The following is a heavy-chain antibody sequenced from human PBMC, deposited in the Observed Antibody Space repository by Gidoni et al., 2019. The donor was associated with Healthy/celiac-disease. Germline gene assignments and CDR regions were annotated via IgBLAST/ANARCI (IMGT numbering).Heavy chain of an antibody. Sequence: QVQLVQSGAEVKKPGASVKVSCKVSGYPLTELSMHWVRQAPGNGLEWMGGFEPEDGETIYAQKFQGRVTMTEDTSTDTAYMELSSLRSEDTAVYYCATSPLYYYDSSGYYRGSDYWGQGTLVTVSS. CDR3: ATSPLYYYDSSGYYRGSDY. J-gene: IGHJ4*02. CDR1: GYPLTELS. CDR2: FEPEDGET. D-gene: IGHD3-22*01. V-gene: IGHV1-24*01.